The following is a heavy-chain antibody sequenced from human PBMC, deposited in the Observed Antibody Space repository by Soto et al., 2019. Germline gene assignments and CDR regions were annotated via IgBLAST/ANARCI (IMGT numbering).Heavy chain of an antibody. CDR1: VGSISSGDYN. CDR2: IYYRGYT. J-gene: IGHJ4*02. Sequence: QVQLQESGPGLVKPSQTLSLTCTVSVGSISSGDYNWSWIRQPPGKGLEWIGYIYYRGYTYYNPSLKSRVTISVDTSKNQFFLKLNSVTAADTAVYYCARSGDYVPFDYWGQGALVTVSS. CDR3: ARSGDYVPFDY. D-gene: IGHD4-17*01. V-gene: IGHV4-30-4*01.